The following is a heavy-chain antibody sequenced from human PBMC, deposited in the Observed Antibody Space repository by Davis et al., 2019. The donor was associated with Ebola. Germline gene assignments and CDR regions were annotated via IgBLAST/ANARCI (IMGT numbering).Heavy chain of an antibody. CDR1: GFTFSSYA. CDR3: ARTARLLDY. CDR2: ISGSGGST. V-gene: IGHV3-23*01. J-gene: IGHJ4*02. D-gene: IGHD5-18*01. Sequence: PGGSLRLSCAASGFTFSSYAMSWVRQAPGKGLEWVAAISGSGGSTYYADSVKVRFTVSRDNAKKTLYLHMNSLRAEDTAIYYCARTARLLDYWGQGTLVTVSS.